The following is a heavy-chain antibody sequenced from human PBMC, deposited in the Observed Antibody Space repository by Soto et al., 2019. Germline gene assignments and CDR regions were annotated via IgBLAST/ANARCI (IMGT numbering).Heavy chain of an antibody. CDR1: GFTFSSYA. D-gene: IGHD3-16*01. J-gene: IGHJ4*02. CDR3: ARRGGALGY. Sequence: EVQLMESGGGLVQPGGSLRLSCAASGFTFSSYAMSWVRQAPGKGLEWVSVITGSGSTTYHADSVKGRFTISRDNSKNPLYLQMNSLGAEDTAVYYCARRGGALGYWGQGTLVTVSS. CDR2: ITGSGSTT. V-gene: IGHV3-23*01.